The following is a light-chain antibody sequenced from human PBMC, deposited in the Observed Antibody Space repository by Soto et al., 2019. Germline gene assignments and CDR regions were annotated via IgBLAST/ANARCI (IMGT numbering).Light chain of an antibody. V-gene: IGKV1-13*02. CDR1: QGISSA. J-gene: IGKJ1*01. CDR3: QQFNSYTRT. Sequence: AIQLTQSPSSLSASVGDRVTITCRASQGISSALAWYQQKPGKAPKLLIYDASSLESGFPSRFSVSGSGTDFTLTISSLQPEDFATYYCQQFNSYTRTFSQGTKVEIK. CDR2: DAS.